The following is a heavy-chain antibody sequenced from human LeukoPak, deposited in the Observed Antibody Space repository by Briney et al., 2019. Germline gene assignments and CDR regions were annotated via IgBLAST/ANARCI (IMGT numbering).Heavy chain of an antibody. D-gene: IGHD2-2*01. CDR3: ARVVVVPAAQFDY. CDR1: GYTFTGYY. J-gene: IGHJ4*02. Sequence: ASVKASCKASGYTFTGYYMHWVRQAPGQGLEWMGWINPNSGGTNYAQKFQGRVTMTRDTSISTAYMELSRLRSDDTAVYYCARVVVVPAAQFDYWGQGTLVTVSS. CDR2: INPNSGGT. V-gene: IGHV1-2*02.